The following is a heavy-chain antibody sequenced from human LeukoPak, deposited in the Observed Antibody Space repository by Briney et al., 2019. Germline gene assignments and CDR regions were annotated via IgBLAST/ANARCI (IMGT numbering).Heavy chain of an antibody. CDR3: AKRGINGDYYHY. CDR1: GFTLSTYA. Sequence: GRSLRLSCAASGFTLSTYAMHWVRQAPGKELEWVALILYDGRNEYYAESVKGRFTISRDNSQNTVYLQMNSLRPEDTAVYYCAKRGINGDYYHYWGQGTLVTVSS. D-gene: IGHD4-17*01. CDR2: ILYDGRNE. V-gene: IGHV3-30*18. J-gene: IGHJ4*02.